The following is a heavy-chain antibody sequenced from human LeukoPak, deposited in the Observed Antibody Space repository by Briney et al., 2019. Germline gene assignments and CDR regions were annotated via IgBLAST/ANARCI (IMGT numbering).Heavy chain of an antibody. Sequence: ASVKVSCKASGYTFTGYYMHWVRQAPGQGLEWMGWINPNSGGTNYAQKFQGRVTMTRDTSISTAYMELSRLRSDVTAVYYCARVGYDFWSGYSDYFDYWGQGTLVTVSS. CDR3: ARVGYDFWSGYSDYFDY. D-gene: IGHD3-3*01. J-gene: IGHJ4*02. CDR2: INPNSGGT. CDR1: GYTFTGYY. V-gene: IGHV1-2*02.